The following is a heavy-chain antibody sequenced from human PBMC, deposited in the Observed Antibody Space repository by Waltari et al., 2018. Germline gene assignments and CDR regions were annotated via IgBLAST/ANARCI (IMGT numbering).Heavy chain of an antibody. Sequence: QVQLVQSGAEVKKPGASVTVSCKASGYTFTGYYMHWVRQAPGQGLEWMGRINPNSGGTNYAQKFQGRVTMTRDTSISTAYMELSRLRSDDTAVYYCARERGNLGYCSGGSCYPPDYWGQGTLVTVSS. CDR1: GYTFTGYY. D-gene: IGHD2-15*01. CDR3: ARERGNLGYCSGGSCYPPDY. V-gene: IGHV1-2*06. CDR2: INPNSGGT. J-gene: IGHJ4*02.